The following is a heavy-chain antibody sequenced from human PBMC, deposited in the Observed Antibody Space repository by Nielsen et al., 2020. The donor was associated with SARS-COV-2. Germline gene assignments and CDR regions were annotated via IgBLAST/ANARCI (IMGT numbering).Heavy chain of an antibody. Sequence: ASVKVSCKASGYTFTSYAMHWVRQAPGQRLEWMGWINAGNGNTKYSQKFQGRVTITKDTSASTAYMELSSLRSEDTAVYYCARDLVVGATTWYYMDVWGKGTTVTVS. D-gene: IGHD1-26*01. CDR1: GYTFTSYA. CDR2: INAGNGNT. J-gene: IGHJ6*03. V-gene: IGHV1-3*01. CDR3: ARDLVVGATTWYYMDV.